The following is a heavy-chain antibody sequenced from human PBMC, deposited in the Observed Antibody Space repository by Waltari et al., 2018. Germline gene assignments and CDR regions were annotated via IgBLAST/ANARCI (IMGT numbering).Heavy chain of an antibody. V-gene: IGHV4-38-2*01. CDR1: GYSIRRGYY. Sequence: QVQLQESGPGLVKPSETLSLTCAVSGYSIRRGYYWGWIRQPPGKGREWIGSIYHSGSTYYNPSLKSRVTISVDTSKNQFSLKLSSVTAADTAVYYCARHGGSSGFDYWGQGTLVTVSS. J-gene: IGHJ4*02. D-gene: IGHD3-22*01. CDR3: ARHGGSSGFDY. CDR2: IYHSGST.